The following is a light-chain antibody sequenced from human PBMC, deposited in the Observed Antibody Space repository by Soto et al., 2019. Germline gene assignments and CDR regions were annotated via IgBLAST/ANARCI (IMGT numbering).Light chain of an antibody. CDR2: EVS. V-gene: IGLV2-14*01. CDR1: SSDVGGYNY. J-gene: IGLJ1*01. Sequence: SVLTQPASVSGSPGQSITISCTGTSSDVGGYNYVSWYQQHPGKAPKLMIFEVSNRPSGVSNRFSGSKSGNTASLTISGLQTEDEADYYCTSYTSSFTHLFGTGTKVTVL. CDR3: TSYTSSFTHL.